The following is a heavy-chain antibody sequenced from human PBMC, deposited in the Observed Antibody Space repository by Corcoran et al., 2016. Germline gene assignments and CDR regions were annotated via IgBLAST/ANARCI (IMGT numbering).Heavy chain of an antibody. CDR2: IRSKANSYAT. J-gene: IGHJ4*02. CDR3: TRRQSYSSGWYGDY. V-gene: IGHV3-73*02. Sequence: EVQLVESGGGLVQPGGSLKLSCAASGFTFSGSAMHWVRQASGKGLEWVGRIRSKANSYATAYAASVKGRFTISRDDSKNTAYLQMNSLKTEDTAVYYVTRRQSYSSGWYGDYWGQGTLVTVSS. CDR1: GFTFSGSA. D-gene: IGHD6-19*01.